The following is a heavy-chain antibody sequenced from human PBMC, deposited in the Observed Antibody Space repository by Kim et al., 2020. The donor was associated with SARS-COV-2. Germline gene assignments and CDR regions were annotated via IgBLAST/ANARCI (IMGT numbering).Heavy chain of an antibody. V-gene: IGHV3-11*04. CDR3: ASSGASRSYSSYYGMDV. CDR1: GFSFSDYY. Sequence: GGSLRLSCAASGFSFSDYYMSWIRQAPGKGLEWVSYSSSSGSTIYYADSVKGRFTISRDNAKSSLYLQMNSLRAEDTAVYYCASSGASRSYSSYYGMDVWGHGTTVTVSS. D-gene: IGHD1-26*01. CDR2: SSSSGSTI. J-gene: IGHJ6*02.